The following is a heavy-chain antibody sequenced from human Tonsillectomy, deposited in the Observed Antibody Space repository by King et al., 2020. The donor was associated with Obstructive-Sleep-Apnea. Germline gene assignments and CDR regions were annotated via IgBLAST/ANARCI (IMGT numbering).Heavy chain of an antibody. D-gene: IGHD2-2*01. V-gene: IGHV3-33*01. Sequence: VQLVESGGGVVQPGRSLRLSCAASGFTFSSYGMHWVRQAPGKGLKWVAVIWYDGSNKYYADSVKGRFTISRDNSKNTLYLQMNSLRAEDTAVYYCARVRGYCSSTSCPDFDYWGQGTLVTVSS. CDR2: IWYDGSNK. J-gene: IGHJ4*02. CDR1: GFTFSSYG. CDR3: ARVRGYCSSTSCPDFDY.